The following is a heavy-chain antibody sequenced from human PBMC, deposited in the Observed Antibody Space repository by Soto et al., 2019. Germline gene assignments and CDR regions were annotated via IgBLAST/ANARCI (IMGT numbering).Heavy chain of an antibody. D-gene: IGHD3-3*01. CDR3: ARRSDFWSGYTYYYMDV. J-gene: IGHJ6*03. CDR2: IYYSGST. CDR1: GGSISSSSYY. Sequence: PSETLSLTCTVSGGSISSSSYYWGWIRQPPGKGLEWIGSIYYSGSTYYNPSLKSRVTISVDTSKNQFSLKLSSVTAADTAVYYCARRSDFWSGYTYYYMDVWGKGTTVTV. V-gene: IGHV4-39*01.